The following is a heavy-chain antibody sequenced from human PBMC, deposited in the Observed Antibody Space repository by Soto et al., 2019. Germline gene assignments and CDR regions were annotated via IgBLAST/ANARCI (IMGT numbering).Heavy chain of an antibody. J-gene: IGHJ4*02. CDR1: GFNFGVFG. D-gene: IGHD6-19*01. CDR2: LSNEGSEE. CDR3: AHTRRSSLLEVAGPGFEY. V-gene: IGHV3-33*03. Sequence: PGGSLRLSCAASGFNFGVFGMHWVRQAPGKGLEWLSVLSNEGSEESYADSVRGRFTISRTISKNTLFLQMDSLRVDDTGVYYCAHTRRSSLLEVAGPGFEYWGQGTLVTVSS.